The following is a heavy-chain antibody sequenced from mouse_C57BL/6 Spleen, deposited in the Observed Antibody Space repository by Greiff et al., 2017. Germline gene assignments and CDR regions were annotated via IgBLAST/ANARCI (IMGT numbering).Heavy chain of an antibody. CDR1: GFTFSSYG. Sequence: EVKLMESGGDLVKPGGSLKLSCAASGFTFSSYGMSWVRQTPDKRLEWVATISSGGSYTYYPDSVKGRFTISRDNAKNTLYLQMSSLKSEDTAMYYCARHDGTMGYFDYWGQGTTLTVSS. CDR3: ARHDGTMGYFDY. CDR2: ISSGGSYT. D-gene: IGHD2-3*01. V-gene: IGHV5-6*01. J-gene: IGHJ2*01.